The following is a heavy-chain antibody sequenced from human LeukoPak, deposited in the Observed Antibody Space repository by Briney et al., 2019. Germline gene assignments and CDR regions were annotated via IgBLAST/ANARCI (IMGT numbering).Heavy chain of an antibody. V-gene: IGHV5-51*01. CDR1: GYSFTSYW. Sequence: GESLKISCKGSGYSFTSYWIGWVRRMPGKGLKWMGIIYPGDSDARYSPSFQGQVTISADKSISTAYLQWSSLKASDTAMYYCASSAREWELLSMDYWGQGTLVTVSS. D-gene: IGHD1-26*01. CDR3: ASSAREWELLSMDY. J-gene: IGHJ4*02. CDR2: IYPGDSDA.